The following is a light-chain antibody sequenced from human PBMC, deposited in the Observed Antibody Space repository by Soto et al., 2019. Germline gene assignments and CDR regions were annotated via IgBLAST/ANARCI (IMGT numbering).Light chain of an antibody. V-gene: IGKV3-20*01. Sequence: EVVLTQSPGTLSLSPGKRSTLSCRASQSVSNNYLAWYQQKPGQAPRLLIYGASNRATGIPDRFSGSGSGTDFTLTISRLEPDDFAVYYCQQYGSSGMFGQGTTVDI. CDR1: QSVSNNY. CDR3: QQYGSSGM. CDR2: GAS. J-gene: IGKJ1*01.